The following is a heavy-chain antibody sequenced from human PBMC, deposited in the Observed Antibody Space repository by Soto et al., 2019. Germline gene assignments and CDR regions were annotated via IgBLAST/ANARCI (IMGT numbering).Heavy chain of an antibody. D-gene: IGHD1-1*01. CDR3: AKANNTSPADY. CDR2: ILVDSHNT. CDR1: GFTFADSA. J-gene: IGHJ4*02. Sequence: ASVKVSCKASGFTFADSAVQWVRQARGQSLEWMGRILVDSHNTKSAQKFTERVTISWDVSTSTAFMELRSLRSEDTAVYYCAKANNTSPADYWGQGTLVTVSS. V-gene: IGHV1-58*01.